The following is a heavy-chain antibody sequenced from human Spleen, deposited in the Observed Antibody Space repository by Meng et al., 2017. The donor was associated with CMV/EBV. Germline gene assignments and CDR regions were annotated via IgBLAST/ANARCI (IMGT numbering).Heavy chain of an antibody. CDR2: IYSGGST. CDR1: GFTVSSNY. CDR3: ARGEYGGNSVVDY. Sequence: GESLKISCAASGFTVSSNYISWVRQAPGKGLEWVSVIYSGGSTYYADSVKGRFTISRDNSKNTLYLQMNSLRAEDTAVYYCARGEYGGNSVVDYWGQGTLVTVSS. V-gene: IGHV3-66*02. J-gene: IGHJ4*02. D-gene: IGHD4-23*01.